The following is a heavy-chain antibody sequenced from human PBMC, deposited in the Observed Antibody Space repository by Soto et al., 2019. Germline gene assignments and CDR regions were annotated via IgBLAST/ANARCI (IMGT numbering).Heavy chain of an antibody. J-gene: IGHJ4*02. CDR2: IYYSGST. D-gene: IGHD3-9*01. CDR1: GGSISSGDYY. V-gene: IGHV4-30-4*01. Sequence: PSETLSLTCTVSGGSISSGDYYWSWIRQPPGKGLEWIGYIYYSGSTYYNPSLKSRVTISVDTSKNQFSLKLSSVTAADTAVYYCARGSLRYFDWYGIGNFDYWGRGTLVTVSS. CDR3: ARGSLRYFDWYGIGNFDY.